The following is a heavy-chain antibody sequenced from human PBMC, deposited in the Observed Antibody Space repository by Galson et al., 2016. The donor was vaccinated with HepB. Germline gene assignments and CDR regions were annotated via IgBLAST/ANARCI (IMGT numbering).Heavy chain of an antibody. J-gene: IGHJ4*02. Sequence: TLSLTCTVSGASISSGDYYFNWIRQPPGKGLEWIGYIYYNGYTHYTPSLRRRATISVDTSKNQFSLKLRSVTAADTAVYYCARNYGYSFGSGADYWGQGTLVTVSS. V-gene: IGHV4-30-4*01. CDR3: ARNYGYSFGSGADY. D-gene: IGHD5-18*01. CDR2: IYYNGYT. CDR1: GASISSGDYY.